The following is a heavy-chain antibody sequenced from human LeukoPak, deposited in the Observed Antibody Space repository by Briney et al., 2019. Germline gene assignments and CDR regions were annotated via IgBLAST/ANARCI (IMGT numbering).Heavy chain of an antibody. Sequence: PGGSLRLSCAASGFTFRNYVMNWFRQAPGKGLEWVSAIGGTDGTTFYAAFVKGRFTISRDNSRNTLYLQMNSLRAEDTAVYYCTKRIDGAGSYYIDFWGQGTVVTVSS. CDR2: IGGTDGTT. J-gene: IGHJ4*02. D-gene: IGHD3-10*01. V-gene: IGHV3-23*01. CDR3: TKRIDGAGSYYIDF. CDR1: GFTFRNYV.